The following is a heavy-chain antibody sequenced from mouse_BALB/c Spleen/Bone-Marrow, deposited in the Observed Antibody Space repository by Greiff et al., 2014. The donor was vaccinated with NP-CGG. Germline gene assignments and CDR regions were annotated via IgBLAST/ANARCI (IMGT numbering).Heavy chain of an antibody. CDR3: ARSDGYSVMDY. D-gene: IGHD2-3*01. V-gene: IGHV1-82*01. Sequence: VQLVESGPELVKPGASVKISCKASGYAFSSSWVNWVKQRPGQGLEWIGRIYPGDGDINYNGKFKGKATLTADKSSSTAYMQLSSLTSVDSAVYFCARSDGYSVMDYWGQGTSVTVSS. J-gene: IGHJ4*01. CDR2: IYPGDGDI. CDR1: GYAFSSSW.